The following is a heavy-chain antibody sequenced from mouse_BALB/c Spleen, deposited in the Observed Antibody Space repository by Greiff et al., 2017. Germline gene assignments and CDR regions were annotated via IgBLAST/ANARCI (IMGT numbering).Heavy chain of an antibody. CDR1: GFTFSSYT. D-gene: IGHD2-1*01. CDR2: ISNGGGST. J-gene: IGHJ4*01. V-gene: IGHV5-12-2*01. CDR3: ASLLDYAMDY. Sequence: EVKLVESGGGLVQPGGSLKLSCAASGFTFSSYTMSWVRQTPEKRLEWVAYISNGGGSTYYPDTVKGRFTISRDNAKNTLYLQMSSLKSEDTAMFYCASLLDYAMDYWGQGTSVTVSS.